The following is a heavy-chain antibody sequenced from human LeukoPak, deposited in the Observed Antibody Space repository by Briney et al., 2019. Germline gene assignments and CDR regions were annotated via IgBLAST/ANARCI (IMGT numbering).Heavy chain of an antibody. J-gene: IGHJ6*02. D-gene: IGHD6-19*01. CDR2: ISAYNGNT. Sequence: GASVKVSCKASGYTFTNYAVGWVRQAPGQGLEYMGYISAYNGNTNYARNLQGRVTMTTDTSTTTVCMELRSLRFDDTAVYYCARLYSSGWPLECMDVWGQGTTVTVSS. CDR3: ARLYSSGWPLECMDV. CDR1: GYTFTNYA. V-gene: IGHV1-18*01.